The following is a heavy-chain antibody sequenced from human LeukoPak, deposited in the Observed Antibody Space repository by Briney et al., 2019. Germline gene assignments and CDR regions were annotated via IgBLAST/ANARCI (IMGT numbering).Heavy chain of an antibody. Sequence: SETLSLTCAVSGGSITSYYWSWIRQVPGKGLEWIGYVYYSGTTNYNPSLKSRVTISVDTSKNQFSLRLTSVTAADTAVYYCARGRGRDGDNLVSWSQGTLVTVSS. V-gene: IGHV4-59*01. CDR3: ARGRGRDGDNLVS. D-gene: IGHD5-24*01. CDR1: GGSITSYY. CDR2: VYYSGTT. J-gene: IGHJ4*02.